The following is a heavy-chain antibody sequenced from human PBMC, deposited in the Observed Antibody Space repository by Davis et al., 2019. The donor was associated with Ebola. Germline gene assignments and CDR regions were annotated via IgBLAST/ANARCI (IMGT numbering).Heavy chain of an antibody. CDR1: RDSISSGDYY. Sequence: PSETLSLTCSVSRDSISSGDYYWTWIRQHPGKGLEWIGYISHSGSTYYNPSLKSRLSISLETAKNQISLRLLSVTAADTAVYYCARDLRYDSSGYDYYFYMDVWGKGTTVTVSS. CDR2: ISHSGST. V-gene: IGHV4-31*03. CDR3: ARDLRYDSSGYDYYFYMDV. D-gene: IGHD3-22*01. J-gene: IGHJ6*03.